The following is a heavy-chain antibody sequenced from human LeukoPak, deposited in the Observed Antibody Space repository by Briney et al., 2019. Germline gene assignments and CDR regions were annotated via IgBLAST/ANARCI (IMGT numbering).Heavy chain of an antibody. D-gene: IGHD5-12*01. CDR1: GYTFTAYG. CDR2: IDADNGDT. V-gene: IGHV1-18*01. Sequence: ASVKVSCKASGYTFTAYGISWVRQAPGQGLENIGWIDADNGDTSYAQKLRGRVTLTTDTSTNTAYMELRSLRSDDTAVYYCARDPNRDYDFDYWGQGTLVTVSS. J-gene: IGHJ4*02. CDR3: ARDPNRDYDFDY.